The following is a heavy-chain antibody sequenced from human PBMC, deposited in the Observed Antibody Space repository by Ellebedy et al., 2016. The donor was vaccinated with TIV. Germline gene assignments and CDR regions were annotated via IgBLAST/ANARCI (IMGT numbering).Heavy chain of an antibody. CDR2: FDPEDGET. V-gene: IGHV1-24*01. J-gene: IGHJ4*02. CDR3: ARDLTNPLQDDL. D-gene: IGHD2-8*01. Sequence: ASVKVSCXVSGYTLTELSMHWVRQAPGKGLEWMGGFDPEDGETIYAQKFQGRVTMTEDTSTDTAYMELSSLRSDDTAIYYCARDLTNPLQDDLWGQGTLVTVSS. CDR1: GYTLTELS.